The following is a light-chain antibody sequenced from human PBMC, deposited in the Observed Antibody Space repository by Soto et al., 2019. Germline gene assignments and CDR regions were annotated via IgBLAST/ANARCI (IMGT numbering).Light chain of an antibody. Sequence: QSALTQPASVSGSPGQSITISCTGTSSDVGVYNYVSWYQQHPGKAPRLMIYDVSNRPSGVSNRFSGSKSGNTASLTISGLQAEEEADYYCSSYTTSSSVVFGGGTKLTVL. CDR3: SSYTTSSSVV. CDR1: SSDVGVYNY. J-gene: IGLJ2*01. CDR2: DVS. V-gene: IGLV2-14*01.